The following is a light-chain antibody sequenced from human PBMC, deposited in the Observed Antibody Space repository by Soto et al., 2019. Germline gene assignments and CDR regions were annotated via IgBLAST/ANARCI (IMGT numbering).Light chain of an antibody. CDR2: EGI. J-gene: IGLJ1*01. CDR3: CSYVGATTYV. V-gene: IGLV2-23*01. CDR1: SSNIGGYNV. Sequence: QSVLTQPASVSGSPGQSITISCSGTSSNIGGYNVVSWYQQHPGKAPKVIVYEGIKRPSGVSDRFSGSTSGSTASLTISRLQAEDEAEYYCCSYVGATTYVCGSGTKGTVL.